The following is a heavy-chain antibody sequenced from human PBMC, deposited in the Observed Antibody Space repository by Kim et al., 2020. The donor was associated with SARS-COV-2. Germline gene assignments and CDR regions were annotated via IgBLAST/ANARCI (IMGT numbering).Heavy chain of an antibody. CDR1: GFTFSSYA. D-gene: IGHD1-26*01. CDR2: ISGGGGST. V-gene: IGHV3-23*01. Sequence: GGSLRLSCAASGFTFSSYAMSWVRQAPGKGLEWVSAISGGGGSTYYADSVKGRFTISRDNSKNTLYLQMNSLRAEDTAVYYCAKDLSFWDETDYWGQGTLVTVSS. CDR3: AKDLSFWDETDY. J-gene: IGHJ4*02.